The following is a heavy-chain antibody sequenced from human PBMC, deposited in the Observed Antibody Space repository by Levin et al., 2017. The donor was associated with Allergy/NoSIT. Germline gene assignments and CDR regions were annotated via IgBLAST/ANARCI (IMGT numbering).Heavy chain of an antibody. CDR2: ISYDGSNK. D-gene: IGHD3-10*01. Sequence: GGSLRLSCAASGFTFSSYAMHWVRQAPGKGLEWVAVISYDGSNKYYADSVKGRFTISRDNSKNTLYLQMNSLRAEDTAVYYCARDLVGEYYYGSGSYYNSYWGQGTLVTVSS. CDR3: ARDLVGEYYYGSGSYYNSY. J-gene: IGHJ4*02. V-gene: IGHV3-30-3*01. CDR1: GFTFSSYA.